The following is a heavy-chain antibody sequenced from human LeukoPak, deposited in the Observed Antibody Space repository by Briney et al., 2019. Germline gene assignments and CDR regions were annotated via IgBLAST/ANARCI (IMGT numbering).Heavy chain of an antibody. CDR2: IYSGGTT. J-gene: IGHJ4*02. CDR1: GFTVSSNY. D-gene: IGHD3-10*01. CDR3: AKTRGRYFDY. V-gene: IGHV3-53*01. Sequence: GGSPRLSCAASGFTVSSNYMSWVRQAPGKGLDWISVIYSGGTTYYADSVKGRFTISRDISKNTLYLQMISLRADDTAVYYCAKTRGRYFDYWGQGTLVTVSS.